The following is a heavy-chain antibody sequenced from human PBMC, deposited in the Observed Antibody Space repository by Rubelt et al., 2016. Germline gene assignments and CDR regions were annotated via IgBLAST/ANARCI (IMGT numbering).Heavy chain of an antibody. CDR2: IDPSDAYT. V-gene: IGHV5-10-1*01. CDR3: ARGPDY. CDR1: GYSFTSYW. Sequence: EVQLVQSGAEVKKPGESLKISCKGSGYSFTSYWIGWVRQMPGKGLDWMGRIDPSDAYTNYSPSVTGHVTSAGDKSISTADRQWSSLKASDTAMYYCARGPDYWGQGTLVTVSS. J-gene: IGHJ4*02.